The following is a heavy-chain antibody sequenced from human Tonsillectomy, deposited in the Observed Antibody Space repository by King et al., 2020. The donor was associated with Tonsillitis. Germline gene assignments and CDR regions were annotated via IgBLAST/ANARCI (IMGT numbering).Heavy chain of an antibody. D-gene: IGHD5-18*01. CDR1: GGSINSYY. V-gene: IGHV4-59*01. CDR3: ARGPRYSLAYYFDY. J-gene: IGHJ4*02. CDR2: IYYSGST. Sequence: VQLQESGPGLVKPSETLSLTCTVSGGSINSYYWSWVRQPPGKGLEWIGYIYYSGSTNYNPSLKRRVTISVDTSTKQFSLQLSSGTAADVAVYYCARGPRYSLAYYFDYWGQGTLVTVSS.